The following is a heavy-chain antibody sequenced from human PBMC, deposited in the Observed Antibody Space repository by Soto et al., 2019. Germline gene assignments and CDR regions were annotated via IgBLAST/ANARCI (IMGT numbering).Heavy chain of an antibody. CDR1: GGSISSSSYY. Sequence: SLTCTVSGGSISSSSYYWGWIRQPPGKGLEWIGSIYHSGRTHYNPSLKSRVAVSVDTSKNQFSLYLSSVTAADTAVYYCARWVEVSLDYFDAWGQGIPVTVSS. CDR2: IYHSGRT. J-gene: IGHJ4*02. V-gene: IGHV4-39*07. CDR3: ARWVEVSLDYFDA.